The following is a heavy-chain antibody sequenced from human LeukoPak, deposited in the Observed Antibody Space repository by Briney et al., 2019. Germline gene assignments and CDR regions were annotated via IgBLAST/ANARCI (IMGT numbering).Heavy chain of an antibody. CDR1: GFTFSSYS. D-gene: IGHD3-22*01. CDR3: AMTAFRYYYDSSGPQANWFDP. Sequence: GGSLRLSCAASGFTFSSYSMNWVRQAPGKGLEWVSSISSSSSYIYYADSVKGRFTISRDNAKNSLYLQMTSLRAEDTAVYYCAMTAFRYYYDSSGPQANWFDPWGQGTLVTVSS. CDR2: ISSSSSYI. J-gene: IGHJ5*02. V-gene: IGHV3-21*01.